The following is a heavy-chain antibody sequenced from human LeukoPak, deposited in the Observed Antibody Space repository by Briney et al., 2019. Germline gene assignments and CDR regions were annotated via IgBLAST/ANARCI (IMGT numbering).Heavy chain of an antibody. CDR1: GFTFSSYG. Sequence: QAGGSLRLSCAASGFTFSSYGMHWVRQAPGKGLEWGAFIRYDGSNKYYADSVKGRFTISRDNAKNSLYLQMNSLRAEDTAVYYCARVIAAAAHHDAFDIWGQGTMVTVSS. D-gene: IGHD6-13*01. CDR2: IRYDGSNK. J-gene: IGHJ3*02. V-gene: IGHV3-30*02. CDR3: ARVIAAAAHHDAFDI.